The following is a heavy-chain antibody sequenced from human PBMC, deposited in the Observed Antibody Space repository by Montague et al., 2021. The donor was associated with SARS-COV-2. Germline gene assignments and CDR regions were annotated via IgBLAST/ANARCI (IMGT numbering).Heavy chain of an antibody. CDR2: TYYRSRWFD. V-gene: IGHV6-1*01. Sequence: CAISGDSVSGDNVSWNWIRQSPSRGLEWLGQTYYRSRWFDHYEVSMKGRISIKADTSKNQFSLQLDSVTPEDTAVYYCARGDGLGPYTRYAFDIWGQGALVTVSS. D-gene: IGHD3-16*01. CDR1: GDSVSGDNVS. CDR3: ARGDGLGPYTRYAFDI. J-gene: IGHJ3*02.